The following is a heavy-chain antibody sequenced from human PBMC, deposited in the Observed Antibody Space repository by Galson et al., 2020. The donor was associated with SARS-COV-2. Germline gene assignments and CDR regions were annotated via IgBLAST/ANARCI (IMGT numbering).Heavy chain of an antibody. V-gene: IGHV3-66*02. CDR2: MQRDGTT. D-gene: IGHD6-6*01. J-gene: IGHJ6*02. CDR1: GFTVISNS. CDR3: ARDPVHYYYYYAMDV. Sequence: GGSLRLSCAASGFTVISNSMNWVRQSPGKGLEWVSVMQRDGTTYYADSVKGRFTISRDYSKNTLYLQMNSLRAEDTAVYYCARDPVHYYYYYAMDVWGQGTTVTVSS.